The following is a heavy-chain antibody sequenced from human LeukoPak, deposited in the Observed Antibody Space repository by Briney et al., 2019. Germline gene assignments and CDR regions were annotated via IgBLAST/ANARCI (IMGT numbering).Heavy chain of an antibody. Sequence: PGGSLRLSCAASGFTFSSYSMNWVRQAPGKGLGWVSSISSSSSYIYYADSVKGRFTISRDNAKNSLYLQMNSLRAEDTAVYYCARGSSGWYGAFDIWGQGTMVTVSS. CDR3: ARGSSGWYGAFDI. J-gene: IGHJ3*02. CDR1: GFTFSSYS. V-gene: IGHV3-21*01. D-gene: IGHD6-19*01. CDR2: ISSSSSYI.